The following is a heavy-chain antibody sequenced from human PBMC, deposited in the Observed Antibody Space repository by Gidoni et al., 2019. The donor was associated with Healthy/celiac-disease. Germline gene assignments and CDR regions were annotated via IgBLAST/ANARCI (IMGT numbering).Heavy chain of an antibody. CDR3: TRVQYSYYDFWSGYYNPYGMDV. V-gene: IGHV3-49*04. D-gene: IGHD3-3*01. CDR1: GFTFADYA. CDR2: IRSKAYGGTT. J-gene: IGHJ6*02. Sequence: EVQLVESGGGLVQPGRSLRLSCTASGFTFADYAMSWVRPAPGKGLEWVGFIRSKAYGGTTEYAASVKGRFTISRDDSKSIAYLQMNSLKTEDTAVYYCTRVQYSYYDFWSGYYNPYGMDVWGQGTTVTVSS.